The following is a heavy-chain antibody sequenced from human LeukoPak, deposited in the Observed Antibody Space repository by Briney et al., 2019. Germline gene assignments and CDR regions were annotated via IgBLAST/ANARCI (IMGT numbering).Heavy chain of an antibody. CDR1: QFSISDYY. CDR3: ARGRRPDAFDS. CDR2: ISSSGTTT. Sequence: EGSLGLSCAASQFSISDYYMSWIRQAPGKGLEWVSYISSSGTTTHYGDSVKGRFTISRDNAKNSLYLQMNSLRAEDTAVYYCARGRRPDAFDSWGQGTRVTVSS. V-gene: IGHV3-11*04. J-gene: IGHJ3*02.